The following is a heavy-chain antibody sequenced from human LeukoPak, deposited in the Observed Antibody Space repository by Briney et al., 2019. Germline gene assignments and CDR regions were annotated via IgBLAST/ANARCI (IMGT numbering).Heavy chain of an antibody. D-gene: IGHD2-21*02. CDR2: INHSGST. CDR3: ANVCGGDCYRDY. CDR1: GGSFSGYY. J-gene: IGHJ4*02. V-gene: IGHV4-34*01. Sequence: SETLSLTCAVYGGSFSGYYWSWIRQPPGKGLEWIGEINHSGSTNYNPSLKSRVTISVDTSKNQFSPKLSSVTAADTAVYYCANVCGGDCYRDYWGQGTLVTVSS.